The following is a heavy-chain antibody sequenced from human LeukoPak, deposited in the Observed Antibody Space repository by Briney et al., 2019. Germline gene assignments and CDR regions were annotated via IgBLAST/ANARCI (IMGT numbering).Heavy chain of an antibody. D-gene: IGHD3-3*01. J-gene: IGHJ3*02. V-gene: IGHV3-11*01. CDR1: GFTFSDYY. CDR2: ISSSGSTI. Sequence: GGSLRLSCAASGFTFSDYYMSWIRQAPGKGLEWVSYISSSGSTIYYADSVKGRFTISRDNAKNSLYLQMNSLRAEDTAVYYCARDQYYDFWSGYSHDAFDIWGQGTVVTVSS. CDR3: ARDQYYDFWSGYSHDAFDI.